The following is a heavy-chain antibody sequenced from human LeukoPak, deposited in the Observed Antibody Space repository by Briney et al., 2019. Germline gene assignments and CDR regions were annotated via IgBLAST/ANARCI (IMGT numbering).Heavy chain of an antibody. CDR2: IYYSGST. D-gene: IGHD6-6*01. CDR1: GGSISSSSYY. Sequence: PSETLSLTCTVSGGSISSSSYYWGWIRQPPGKGPEWIGSIYYSGSTYYNPSLKSRVTISVDTSKNQFSLKLSSVTAADTAVYYCACQYSIHRQFDYWGQGTLVTVSS. CDR3: ACQYSIHRQFDY. V-gene: IGHV4-39*07. J-gene: IGHJ4*02.